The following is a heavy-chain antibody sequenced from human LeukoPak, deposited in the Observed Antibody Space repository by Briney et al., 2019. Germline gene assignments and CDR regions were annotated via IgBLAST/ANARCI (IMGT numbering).Heavy chain of an antibody. CDR3: ARGSASGSSPANWFDP. CDR2: INPYSGGT. Sequence: RASVKVSCKASGYTFTGYYLHWVRQAPGQGLEWMGWINPYSGGTNYAQKFQGRVTMTRDTSISTAYMELRWLRSDDTAVYYCARGSASGSSPANWFDPWGHGTPVTVSS. CDR1: GYTFTGYY. D-gene: IGHD3-10*01. V-gene: IGHV1-2*02. J-gene: IGHJ5*02.